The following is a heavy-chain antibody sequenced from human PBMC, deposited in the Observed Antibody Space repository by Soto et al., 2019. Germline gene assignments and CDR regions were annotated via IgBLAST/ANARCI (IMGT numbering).Heavy chain of an antibody. V-gene: IGHV1-3*01. J-gene: IGHJ4*02. D-gene: IGHD2-15*01. CDR2: INAGNGNT. Sequence: ASVKVSCKASGYTFTSYAMHWVRQAPGQRLEWMGWINAGNGNTKYSQKFQGRVTITRDTSASTAYMELSGLRSEDTAVYYCARGVARDLNDYWGQGTLVTVSS. CDR1: GYTFTSYA. CDR3: ARGVARDLNDY.